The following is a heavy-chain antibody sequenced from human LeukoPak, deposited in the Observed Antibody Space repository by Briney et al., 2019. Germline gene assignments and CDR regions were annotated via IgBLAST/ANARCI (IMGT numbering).Heavy chain of an antibody. CDR3: ARMSPRLRRLTVTTSKGLDY. D-gene: IGHD4-17*01. CDR2: INHSGST. CDR1: GGCFGVYH. Sequence: RASETLSLTCAVYGGCFGVYHWSWIRRPPGKGLEWIGEINHSGSTNYNPSLKRRVTISVDTSKNQFSLKLSSVTAADTAVYYCARMSPRLRRLTVTTSKGLDYWGQGTLVTVSS. J-gene: IGHJ4*02. V-gene: IGHV4-34*01.